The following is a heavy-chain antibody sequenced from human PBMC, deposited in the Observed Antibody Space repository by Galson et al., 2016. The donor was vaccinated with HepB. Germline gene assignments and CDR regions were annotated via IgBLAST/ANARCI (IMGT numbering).Heavy chain of an antibody. CDR2: ISGPTPNT. J-gene: IGHJ4*02. CDR3: TTWLSPHFDY. D-gene: IGHD6-19*01. Sequence: SLRLSCAASGFNFRNYALSWVRRAPGKGLEWVSHISGPTPNTHYADSVRGRFSIYRDNSRDTLYLQMDSLTAEDSAIYYCTTWLSPHFDYWGQGTRVTVSS. V-gene: IGHV3-23*01. CDR1: GFNFRNYA.